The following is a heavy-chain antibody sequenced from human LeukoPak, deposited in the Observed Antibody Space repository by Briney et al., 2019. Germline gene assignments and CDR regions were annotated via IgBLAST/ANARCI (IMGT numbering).Heavy chain of an antibody. CDR2: INHNGGT. D-gene: IGHD6-6*01. CDR1: GGSFSGYY. Sequence: SETLSLTRAVYGGSFSGYYCTWIRHPPGQGLEWMGEINHNGGTNHNPSLKSRVTISVDTSRNQFSLKLSSVTAADTAVYYCARGGIADRLSRWGRGTRVSVS. J-gene: IGHJ4*02. CDR3: ARGGIADRLSR. V-gene: IGHV4-34*01.